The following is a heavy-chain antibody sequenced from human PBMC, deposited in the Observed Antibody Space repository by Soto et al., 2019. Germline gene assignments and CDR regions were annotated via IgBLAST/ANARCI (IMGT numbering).Heavy chain of an antibody. CDR3: VKDPLRKRLSGFDP. D-gene: IGHD5-12*01. CDR1: GFTFSSYT. J-gene: IGHJ5*02. V-gene: IGHV3-23*01. CDR2: ITGSGGST. Sequence: GGSLRLSCTASGFTFSSYTMNWVRQAPGKGLEWVSSITGSGGSTYYADSVKGRFTLSRDNSKNTLYLQIDSLRAEDTAVYYCVKDPLRKRLSGFDPCGQGTPVTVYS.